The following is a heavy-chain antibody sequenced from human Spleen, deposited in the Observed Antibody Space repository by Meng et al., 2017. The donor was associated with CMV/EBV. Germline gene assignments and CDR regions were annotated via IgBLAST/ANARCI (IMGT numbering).Heavy chain of an antibody. J-gene: IGHJ4*02. V-gene: IGHV1-2*02. CDR3: ATRRDGYNQPDY. D-gene: IGHD5-24*01. Sequence: ASVKVSCKASGYTFTGYYMHWVRQAPGQGLEWMGWINPNSGGTNYAQKFQGRVTMTRDTSISTAYMELSRLRSDDTAVYYCATRRDGYNQPDYWGQGTLVTVSS. CDR2: INPNSGGT. CDR1: GYTFTGYY.